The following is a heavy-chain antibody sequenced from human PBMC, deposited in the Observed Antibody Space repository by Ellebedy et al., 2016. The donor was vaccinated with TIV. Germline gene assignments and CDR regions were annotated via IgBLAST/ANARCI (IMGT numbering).Heavy chain of an antibody. CDR1: GFIFSTYS. J-gene: IGHJ4*02. CDR3: ASLRNDYGDYVNY. Sequence: GESLKISCAASGFIFSTYSMNWVRQAPGKGLEWVSFITSDSTTIYYADSVKGRFTISRDNAKNSLYLQMNSLRAEDTAVYYCASLRNDYGDYVNYWGQGTLDTVSS. D-gene: IGHD4-17*01. V-gene: IGHV3-48*04. CDR2: ITSDSTTI.